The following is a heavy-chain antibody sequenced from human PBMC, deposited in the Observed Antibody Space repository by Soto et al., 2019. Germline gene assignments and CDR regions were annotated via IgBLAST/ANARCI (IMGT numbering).Heavy chain of an antibody. Sequence: SVKVSCKASGGTFGSYAISWVRQAPGQGLEWMGGIIPIFGTANYAQKFQGRVTITADKSTSTVYMELSSLRSEDTAVYYCASPYGGNSHDYYGMDVWGQGTTVTVSS. J-gene: IGHJ6*02. CDR2: IIPIFGTA. V-gene: IGHV1-69*06. CDR3: ASPYGGNSHDYYGMDV. D-gene: IGHD4-17*01. CDR1: GGTFGSYA.